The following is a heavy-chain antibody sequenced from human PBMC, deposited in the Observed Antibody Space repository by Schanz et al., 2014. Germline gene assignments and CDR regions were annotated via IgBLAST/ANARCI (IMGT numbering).Heavy chain of an antibody. D-gene: IGHD2-15*01. CDR2: ISGTTTYT. CDR1: GFTFSSYA. J-gene: IGHJ6*02. V-gene: IGHV3-11*05. CDR3: AKGMGYCSGGTCYDYYYYGLDV. Sequence: QEQLVESGGGLVKPGGSLRLSCAASGFTFSSYAMSWVRQAPGKGLEWVSYISGTTTYTNYADSVKGRFTISRDNAKNTLYLQMNSLRADDTAVFYCAKGMGYCSGGTCYDYYYYGLDVWGQGTTVTVSS.